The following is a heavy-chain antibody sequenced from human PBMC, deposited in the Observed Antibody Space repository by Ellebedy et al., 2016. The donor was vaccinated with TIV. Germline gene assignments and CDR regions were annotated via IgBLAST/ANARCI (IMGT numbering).Heavy chain of an antibody. CDR1: GFAFSDYY. CDR2: IGSSGSTI. CDR3: ARRSYYCDSCGHYYDF. V-gene: IGHV3-11*01. D-gene: IGHD3-22*01. J-gene: IGHJ4*02. Sequence: GGSLRLSCAASGFAFSDYYMSWIRQAPGKGLEWVSYIGSSGSTIYYADSVKGRFTISRDNAKNSLYLQMNSLRAEDTAVYSCARRSYYCDSCGHYYDFWGQGTLVTVSS.